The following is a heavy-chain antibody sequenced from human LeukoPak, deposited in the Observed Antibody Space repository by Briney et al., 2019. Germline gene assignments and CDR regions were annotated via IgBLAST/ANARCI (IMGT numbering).Heavy chain of an antibody. V-gene: IGHV4-59*01. CDR2: IYYSGST. J-gene: IGHJ4*02. Sequence: PSETLSLTCTVSGGSISSYYWSWVRQPPGEGLEWIGYIYYSGSTNYNPSLKSRVTISVDTSKNQFSLKLSSVTAADTAVYYCARGGIAVAHVDYWGQGTLVTVSS. D-gene: IGHD6-19*01. CDR3: ARGGIAVAHVDY. CDR1: GGSISSYY.